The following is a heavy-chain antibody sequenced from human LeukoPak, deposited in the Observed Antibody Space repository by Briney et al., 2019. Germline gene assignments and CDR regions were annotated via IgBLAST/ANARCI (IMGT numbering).Heavy chain of an antibody. CDR1: GSTFSSYW. V-gene: IGHV3-74*01. CDR2: INSDGTTT. D-gene: IGHD1-26*01. Sequence: GSLRLSCADSGSTFSSYWMHWVRQAPGKGLVWVSRINSDGTTTTYADSVKGRFTISRDNSKNTLYLQMNSLRAEDTAVYYCAKDHGGSYYYYYYMDVWGKGTTVTVSS. J-gene: IGHJ6*03. CDR3: AKDHGGSYYYYYYMDV.